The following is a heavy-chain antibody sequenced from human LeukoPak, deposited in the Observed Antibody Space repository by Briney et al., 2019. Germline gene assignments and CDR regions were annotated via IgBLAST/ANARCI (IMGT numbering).Heavy chain of an antibody. CDR2: ISGSGGST. Sequence: GGSLRLSCAASGFTFSSYAMSWVRQAPGKGLEWVSAISGSGGSTYCADSVKGRFTISRDNSKNTLYLQMNSLRAEDTAVYYCAKGTGVYGSGWYGDLDYWGQGTLVTVSS. CDR1: GFTFSSYA. CDR3: AKGTGVYGSGWYGDLDY. V-gene: IGHV3-23*01. J-gene: IGHJ4*02. D-gene: IGHD6-19*01.